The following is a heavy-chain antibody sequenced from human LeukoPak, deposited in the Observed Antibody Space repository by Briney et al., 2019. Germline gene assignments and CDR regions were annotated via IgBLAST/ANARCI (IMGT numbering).Heavy chain of an antibody. Sequence: GGSLRLSCAASGFTFRTYTIHWVRQAPGKGLESVAVISYDGSHKYYADSVKGRFTISRDNSKNTLYVQMNSLRAEDTAVYYCAKDPINYDYSPNWFDPWGQGTLVTVSS. D-gene: IGHD4-11*01. CDR3: AKDPINYDYSPNWFDP. J-gene: IGHJ5*02. CDR1: GFTFRTYT. CDR2: ISYDGSHK. V-gene: IGHV3-30*04.